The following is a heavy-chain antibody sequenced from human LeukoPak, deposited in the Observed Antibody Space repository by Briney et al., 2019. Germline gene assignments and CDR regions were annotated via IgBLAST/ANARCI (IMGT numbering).Heavy chain of an antibody. J-gene: IGHJ4*02. V-gene: IGHV4-59*08. CDR3: ARHTALRYFDWGFDY. D-gene: IGHD3-9*01. CDR1: GGSISSYY. Sequence: SETLSLTCTVSGGSISSYYWSWIRQPPGKGLEWIGYIYYSGSTNYNPSLKSRVTISVDTSKNQFSLKLSSVTAADTAVYYCARHTALRYFDWGFDYWGQGTLVTVSS. CDR2: IYYSGST.